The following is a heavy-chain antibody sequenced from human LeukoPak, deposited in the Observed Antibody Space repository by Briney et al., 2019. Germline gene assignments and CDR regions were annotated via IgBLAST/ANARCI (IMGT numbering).Heavy chain of an antibody. V-gene: IGHV4-59*01. CDR2: IHYSGRN. Sequence: SETLSLTCTVSGGSITTYYWTWIRQPPGKGLEWIGYIHYSGRNHYNPSLESRLTMSLDTSRSQCSLNMSSVTAADTAVYYCVRREGYSTSPLASWGQGTLVTVSS. J-gene: IGHJ5*02. CDR3: VRREGYSTSPLAS. CDR1: GGSITTYY. D-gene: IGHD2-8*01.